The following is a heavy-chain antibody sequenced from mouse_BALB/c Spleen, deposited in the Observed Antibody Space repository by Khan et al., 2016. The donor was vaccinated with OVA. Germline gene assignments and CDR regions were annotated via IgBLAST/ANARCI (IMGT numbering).Heavy chain of an antibody. V-gene: IGHV9-3-1*01. J-gene: IGHJ4*01. CDR2: INTYTGEP. CDR1: GHTFTKFG. Sequence: QIQLVQSGPEVKKPGETVKISCKASGHTFTKFGMNWVKQAPGKGLKWMGWINTYTGEPTYADDFNGRFAFSLETSASTAYLQINNLKNEDTATYFCARTPYLSYVLDNWGQGTSVTVSS. D-gene: IGHD2-10*01. CDR3: ARTPYLSYVLDN.